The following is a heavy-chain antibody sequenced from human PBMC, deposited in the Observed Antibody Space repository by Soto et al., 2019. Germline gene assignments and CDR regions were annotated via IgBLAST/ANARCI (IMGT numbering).Heavy chain of an antibody. Sequence: SETLSLTCAVYGGSFSGYYWSWIRQPPGKGLEWIGEINHSGSTNYNPSLKSRVTISVDTSKNQFSLKLSSVTAADTAVYYCARGPDVNYWGQGTLVTVSS. CDR3: ARGPDVNY. V-gene: IGHV4-34*01. J-gene: IGHJ4*02. CDR2: INHSGST. CDR1: GGSFSGYY.